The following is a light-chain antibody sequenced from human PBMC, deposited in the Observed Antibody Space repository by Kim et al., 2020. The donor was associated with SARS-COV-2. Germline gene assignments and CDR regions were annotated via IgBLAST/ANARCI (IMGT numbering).Light chain of an antibody. CDR1: SSDVGGYNS. Sequence: QSALTQPASVSGSPGQSITISCTGTSSDVGGYNSVSWYQQYPGNVPKLIIYDVSHRPSGISNRFSGSKSDNTASLIISGLQAEDEADYYCSSYTNSITRVFGTGTKVTVL. CDR2: DVS. J-gene: IGLJ1*01. V-gene: IGLV2-14*03. CDR3: SSYTNSITRV.